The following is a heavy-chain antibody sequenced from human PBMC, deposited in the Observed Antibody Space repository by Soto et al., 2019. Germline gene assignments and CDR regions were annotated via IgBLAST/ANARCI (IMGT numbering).Heavy chain of an antibody. D-gene: IGHD2-15*01. CDR3: ARHQEGYCSGGSCYSLGHFDY. Sequence: GESLKISCKGSGYSFTSYWIGWVRQMPGKGLEWMGIIYPGDSDTRYSPSFQGQVTISADKSISTAYLQWSSLKASDTAMYYCARHQEGYCSGGSCYSLGHFDYWGQGTLVTVSS. J-gene: IGHJ4*02. CDR1: GYSFTSYW. V-gene: IGHV5-51*01. CDR2: IYPGDSDT.